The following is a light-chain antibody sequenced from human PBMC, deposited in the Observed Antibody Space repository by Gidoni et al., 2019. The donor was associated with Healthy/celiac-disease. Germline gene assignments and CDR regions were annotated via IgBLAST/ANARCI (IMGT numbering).Light chain of an antibody. Sequence: DIQMTPSPSSLSASVGDRVTITCRASKSISSYLNWYQQKPGKAPKLLIYAASSLQSGVPSRFSGSGSGTDFTLTISSLQPEDFATYYCQQSYSTPYTFXXXTKLEIK. J-gene: IGKJ2*01. V-gene: IGKV1-39*01. CDR3: QQSYSTPYT. CDR2: AAS. CDR1: KSISSY.